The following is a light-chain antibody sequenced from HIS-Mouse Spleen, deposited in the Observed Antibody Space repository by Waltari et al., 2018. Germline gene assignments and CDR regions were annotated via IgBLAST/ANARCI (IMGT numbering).Light chain of an antibody. CDR1: QSVSSSY. V-gene: IGKV3-20*01. Sequence: IVLTQSPGTLSLSPGERATRPCRASQSVSSSYLAWYQQQPGQAPRLLIYGASTRATGIPDRFSGSGSGTDFTLTISRLEPEDFAVYYCQQYGSSPPWTFGQGTKVEIK. CDR3: QQYGSSPPWT. J-gene: IGKJ1*01. CDR2: GAS.